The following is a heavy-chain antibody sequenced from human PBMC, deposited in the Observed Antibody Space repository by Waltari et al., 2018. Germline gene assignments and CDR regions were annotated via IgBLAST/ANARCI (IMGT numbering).Heavy chain of an antibody. Sequence: EVQLVESGGGLVQPGGSLRLSCAASGFSFSSYYMGWVRQAPGKGLEWVANINEDGSERHYGESVKGRFTISRDNAKKSLYLQFNSLSADDTAVYYCARDAMRGGDFDYWGQGTLVTVSS. V-gene: IGHV3-7*01. J-gene: IGHJ4*02. D-gene: IGHD3-16*01. CDR1: GFSFSSYY. CDR3: ARDAMRGGDFDY. CDR2: INEDGSER.